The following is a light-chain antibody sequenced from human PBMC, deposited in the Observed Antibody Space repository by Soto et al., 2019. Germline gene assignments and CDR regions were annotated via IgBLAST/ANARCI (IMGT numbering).Light chain of an antibody. J-gene: IGKJ2*01. CDR1: QSVSSSY. V-gene: IGKV3-20*01. Sequence: EIVLTQSPGTLSLSPGERATLSCRASQSVSSSYLAWYQQKPGQAPRLLIYGASSRATGIPDRFSGSGSVTDFTLTISRLEPEDFAVYYRQQYGSSPYTFGQGTKLPIK. CDR3: QQYGSSPYT. CDR2: GAS.